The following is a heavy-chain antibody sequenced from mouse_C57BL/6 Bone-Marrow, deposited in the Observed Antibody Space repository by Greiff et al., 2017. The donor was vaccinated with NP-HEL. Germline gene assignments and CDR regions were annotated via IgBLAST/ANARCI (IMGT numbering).Heavy chain of an antibody. V-gene: IGHV1-64*01. Sequence: QVQLQQPGAELVKPGASVKLSCKASGYTFTSYWMHWVKQRPGQGLEWIGMIHPNSGSTNYNEKFKSKATLTVDKSSSTAYMQLSRLTSEDSAVYYDARGPYYSNYYAKDYWGQGTSVTVST. J-gene: IGHJ4*01. CDR1: GYTFTSYW. D-gene: IGHD2-5*01. CDR3: ARGPYYSNYYAKDY. CDR2: IHPNSGST.